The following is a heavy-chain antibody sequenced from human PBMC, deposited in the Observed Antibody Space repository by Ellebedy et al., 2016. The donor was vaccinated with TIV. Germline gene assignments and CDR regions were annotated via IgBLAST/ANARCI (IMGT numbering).Heavy chain of an antibody. Sequence: GESLKISCAASGFTFSGYYMRWFRQAPGKGPEWVSYISYSGDLMYYADSVKGRFTTSRDNAGNSLYLQMNSLRAEDTAVYYCARLGGIAAAGASDYWGQGTLVIVSS. CDR2: ISYSGDLM. V-gene: IGHV3-11*01. CDR1: GFTFSGYY. D-gene: IGHD6-25*01. CDR3: ARLGGIAAAGASDY. J-gene: IGHJ4*02.